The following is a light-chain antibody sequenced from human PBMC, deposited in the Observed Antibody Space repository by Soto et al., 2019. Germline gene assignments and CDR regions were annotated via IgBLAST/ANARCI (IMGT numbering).Light chain of an antibody. J-gene: IGLJ3*02. CDR3: ASYAGNIWV. Sequence: QSVLTQPPSASGSPGQSVTISCTATSYVSWYQQHPGKPPRLIIYEVSKRPSGVPDRFSGSTSGNTASLTVSGLQDEDEADYYCASYAGNIWVFGGGTKLTVL. CDR1: SY. V-gene: IGLV2-8*01. CDR2: EVS.